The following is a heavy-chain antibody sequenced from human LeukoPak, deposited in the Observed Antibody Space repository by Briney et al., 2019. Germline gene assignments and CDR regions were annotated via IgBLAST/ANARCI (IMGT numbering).Heavy chain of an antibody. CDR1: GGTFSSYA. Sequence: GSSVKVSCKASGGTFSSYAISWVRQAPGQGLEWMGGIIPIFGTANYAQKFQGRVTITADNSTSTAYMELSSLRSEDMAVYDCARGPEGLWFGERGVYFDYWGQGTLVTVSS. D-gene: IGHD3-10*01. J-gene: IGHJ4*02. CDR2: IIPIFGTA. CDR3: ARGPEGLWFGERGVYFDY. V-gene: IGHV1-69*06.